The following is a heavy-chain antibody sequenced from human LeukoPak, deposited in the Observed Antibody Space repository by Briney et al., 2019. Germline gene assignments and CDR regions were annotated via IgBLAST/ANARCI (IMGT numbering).Heavy chain of an antibody. CDR1: GGSISSYY. D-gene: IGHD3-16*01. V-gene: IGHV4-59*01. CDR2: YSGST. Sequence: SETLSLTCTVSGGSISSYYWSWIRQPPGKGLEWIGYSGSTNYNPSLKSRVTISVDTSKKQFSLKLSSVTAADTAVYYCARETSQKGAHYMDVWGKGTTVTISS. CDR3: ARETSQKGAHYMDV. J-gene: IGHJ6*03.